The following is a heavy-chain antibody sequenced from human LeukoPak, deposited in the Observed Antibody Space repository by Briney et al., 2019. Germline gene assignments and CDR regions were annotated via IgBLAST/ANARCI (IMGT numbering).Heavy chain of an antibody. D-gene: IGHD2-2*01. V-gene: IGHV5-51*01. Sequence: GDSLKISCKGSGYIFTSYWIVWVRQMPRKGLHWMGIIHPDDSDTRYSPSFQGQVTISADKSISTAYLQWSSLKASDTAMYYCARQEGSTTSLYFFDYWGQGTLVTVSS. CDR2: IHPDDSDT. J-gene: IGHJ4*02. CDR3: ARQEGSTTSLYFFDY. CDR1: GYIFTSYW.